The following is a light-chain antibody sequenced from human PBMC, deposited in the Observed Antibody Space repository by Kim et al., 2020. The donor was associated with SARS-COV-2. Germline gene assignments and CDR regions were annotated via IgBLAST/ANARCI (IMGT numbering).Light chain of an antibody. CDR2: YAS. CDR1: QSSSSY. V-gene: IGKV3-11*01. CDR3: QQRSTWS. J-gene: IGKJ1*01. Sequence: LSLAQRQTAPLSGRASQSSSSYFACYQHKPGQAPRLLISYASNRAPGIPARFSGSGSGTDFTLTISSLEPEDVAVYYCQQRSTWSFGQGTKVDIK.